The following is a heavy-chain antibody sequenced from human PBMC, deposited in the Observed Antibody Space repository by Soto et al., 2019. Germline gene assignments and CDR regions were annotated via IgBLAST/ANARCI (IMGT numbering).Heavy chain of an antibody. CDR1: GGSISSYY. V-gene: IGHV4-59*01. CDR3: ARIAAAGTDFYYYYGMDV. J-gene: IGHJ6*02. D-gene: IGHD6-13*01. CDR2: IYYSGST. Sequence: LSLTCTVYGGSISSYYWSWIRQPPGKGLEWIGYIYYSGSTNYNHSLKSRVTISVDTSKNQFSLKLSSVSAADTAVYYCARIAAAGTDFYYYYGMDVWGQGTTVTVSS.